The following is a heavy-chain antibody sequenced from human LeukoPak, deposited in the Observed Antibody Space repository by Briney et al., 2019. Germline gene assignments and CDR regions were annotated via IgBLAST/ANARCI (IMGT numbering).Heavy chain of an antibody. J-gene: IGHJ6*03. CDR3: ARHAGSGYHKGLYYYMDV. CDR2: IYYSGST. D-gene: IGHD5-12*01. V-gene: IGHV4-39*01. Sequence: SETLSLTCTVSGGSISSYYWGWIRQPPGKGLEWIGSIYYSGSTYYNPSLKSRVTISVDTSKNQFSLKLSSVTAADTAVYYCARHAGSGYHKGLYYYMDVWGKGTTVTVSS. CDR1: GGSISSYY.